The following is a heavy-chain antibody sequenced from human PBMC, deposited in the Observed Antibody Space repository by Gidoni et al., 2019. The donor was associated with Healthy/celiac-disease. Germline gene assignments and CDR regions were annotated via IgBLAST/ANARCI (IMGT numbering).Heavy chain of an antibody. J-gene: IGHJ2*01. CDR2: VSSSGSTI. CDR3: ARMTNTLYSSRWYFDL. CDR1: GSTSRDYY. V-gene: IGHV3-11*01. Sequence: QVQLVASGRGLVKPGGSLRLSCAASGSTSRDYYMSWIRQAPGKGLEWVSYVSSSGSTIYYADSVKGRFTISRDNAKNSLYLQMNSVRAEDTAVYYCARMTNTLYSSRWYFDLWGRGTLVTVSS. D-gene: IGHD6-13*01.